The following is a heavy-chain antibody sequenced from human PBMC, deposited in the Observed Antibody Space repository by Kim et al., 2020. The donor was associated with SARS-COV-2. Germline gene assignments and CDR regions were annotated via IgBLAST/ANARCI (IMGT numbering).Heavy chain of an antibody. D-gene: IGHD5-12*01. CDR3: ARVKAGHRSGYSGYELGY. Sequence: GGSLRLSCAASRFSFNNYEMNWVRQAPGKGLEWVSYISSSGGTTYYAESVKGRFTISRDNAKNSLYLQMGSLRDEDTAVYYCARVKAGHRSGYSGYELGYWGQGTLVTVSS. CDR1: RFSFNNYE. V-gene: IGHV3-48*03. CDR2: ISSSGGTT. J-gene: IGHJ4*02.